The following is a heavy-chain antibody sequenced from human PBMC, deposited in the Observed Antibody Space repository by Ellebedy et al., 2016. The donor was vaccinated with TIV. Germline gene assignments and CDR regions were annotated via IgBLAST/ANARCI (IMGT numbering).Heavy chain of an antibody. Sequence: GGSLRLSCAASGFTFSSYWMSWVRQAPGKGLEWVANIKQDGSEKYYVDSVKGRFTISRDNAKNSLYLQMNSLRAEDTAVYYCASVSSGSYSDYWGPGTLVTVSS. V-gene: IGHV3-7*03. D-gene: IGHD1-26*01. CDR1: GFTFSSYW. J-gene: IGHJ4*01. CDR3: ASVSSGSYSDY. CDR2: IKQDGSEK.